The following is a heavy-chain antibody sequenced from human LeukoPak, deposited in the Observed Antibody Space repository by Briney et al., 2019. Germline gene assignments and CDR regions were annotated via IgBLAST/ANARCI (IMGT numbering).Heavy chain of an antibody. CDR1: GGSVSSDNSC. CDR2: IYYSGST. V-gene: IGHV4-61*01. Sequence: SETLSLTCTVSGGSVSSDNSCWSWIRQPPGKGLEWIASIYYSGSTSYNPSLKTRVTISVDMSKNQFSLKLSSVTAADTAVYYCARHSRYGDFDYWGQGTLLTVSS. CDR3: ARHSRYGDFDY. J-gene: IGHJ4*02. D-gene: IGHD4-17*01.